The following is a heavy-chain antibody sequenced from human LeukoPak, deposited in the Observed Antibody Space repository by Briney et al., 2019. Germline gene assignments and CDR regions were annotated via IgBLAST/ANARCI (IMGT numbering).Heavy chain of an antibody. J-gene: IGHJ5*02. Sequence: GGSLRLSCAASGFTFSSYGMSWVRQAPGKGLEWVSAISGSGGSTYYADSVEGRFTISRDNSKNTLYLQMNSLRAEDTAVYYCAKQLAYNWFDPWGQGTLVTVSS. CDR2: ISGSGGST. V-gene: IGHV3-23*01. CDR3: AKQLAYNWFDP. D-gene: IGHD6-13*01. CDR1: GFTFSSYG.